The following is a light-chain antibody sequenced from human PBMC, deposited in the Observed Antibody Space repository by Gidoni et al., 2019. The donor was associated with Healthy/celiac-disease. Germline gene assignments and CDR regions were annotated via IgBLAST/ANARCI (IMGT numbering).Light chain of an antibody. CDR3: QQSYSTPLT. J-gene: IGKJ4*01. Sequence: DIQMTQSPSSLSASVGDRVPITCRASQSISSYLNWYQQKPGKAPKLLIHAASSLQSGVPSRFSGSGSGTDFTLTISSLQPEDFATYYCQQSYSTPLTFGGGTKVEIK. CDR2: AAS. CDR1: QSISSY. V-gene: IGKV1-39*01.